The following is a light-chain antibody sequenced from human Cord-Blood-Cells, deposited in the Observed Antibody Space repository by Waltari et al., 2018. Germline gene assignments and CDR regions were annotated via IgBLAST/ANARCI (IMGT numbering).Light chain of an antibody. CDR1: SSDVGGYHY. CDR2: DVS. V-gene: IGLV2-14*03. J-gene: IGLJ3*02. Sequence: QSALTQPASVSGSPGQSIPISCTGTSSDVGGYHYVSWYQQRPGKAPKLMIYDVSNRPSGVSNRFSGSKSGNTASLTISGLQAEDEADYYCSSYTSSSTWVFGGGTKLTVL. CDR3: SSYTSSSTWV.